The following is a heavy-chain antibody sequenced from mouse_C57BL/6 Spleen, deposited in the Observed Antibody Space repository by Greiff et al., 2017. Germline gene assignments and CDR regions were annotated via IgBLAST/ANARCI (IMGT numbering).Heavy chain of an antibody. D-gene: IGHD1-1*01. J-gene: IGHJ1*03. V-gene: IGHV1-42*01. CDR2: INPSTGGT. CDR3: ARLYGSSPYWYFDV. Sequence: VQLQQSGPELVKPGASVKISCKASGYSFTGYYMNWVKQSPEKSLEWIGEINPSTGGTTYNQKFKAKATLTVDKSSSTAYMQLKSLTSEDSAVYYCARLYGSSPYWYFDVWGTGTTVTVSS. CDR1: GYSFTGYY.